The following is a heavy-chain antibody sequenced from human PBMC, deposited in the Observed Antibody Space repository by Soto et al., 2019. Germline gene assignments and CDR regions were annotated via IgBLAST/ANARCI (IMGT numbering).Heavy chain of an antibody. CDR3: ATKGVAGTGGYFDY. J-gene: IGHJ4*02. D-gene: IGHD6-19*01. V-gene: IGHV3-30*03. CDR2: ISYDGSNK. Sequence: PGGSLRLSCAASGFTFSSYGMHWVRQAPGKGLEWVAVISYDGSNKYYADSVKGRFTISRDNSKNTLYLQMNSLRAEDTAVYYCATKGVAGTGGYFDYWGLGTLVTVSS. CDR1: GFTFSSYG.